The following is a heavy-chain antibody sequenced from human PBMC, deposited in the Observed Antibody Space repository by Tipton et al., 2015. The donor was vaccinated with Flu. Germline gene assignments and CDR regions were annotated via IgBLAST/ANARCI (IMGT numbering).Heavy chain of an antibody. CDR3: ARDLRGYSGYTGGGAFDM. CDR1: GGSISTSY. J-gene: IGHJ3*02. Sequence: TLSLTCTVSGGSISTSYWSWIRQPAGQGLEWIGRISTSGSTNYNASLESRVTLSRDTSKNHISLRLTSATAADTALYYCARDLRGYSGYTGGGAFDMWGRGIMV. V-gene: IGHV4-4*07. CDR2: ISTSGST. D-gene: IGHD5-12*01.